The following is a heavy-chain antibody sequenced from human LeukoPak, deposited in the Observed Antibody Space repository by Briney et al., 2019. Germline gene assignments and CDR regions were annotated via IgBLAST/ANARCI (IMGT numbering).Heavy chain of an antibody. CDR3: GRSNRGSEFDY. D-gene: IGHD3-10*01. Sequence: ASVKVSCKASGYTFTRYGMRGVRQAPGQGLEWMRWISAYNGNTNYAQTLKARATMTTDTSRSTASMELRSLRSADTAVYSCGRSNRGSEFDYWGQGTLVTVSS. V-gene: IGHV1-18*01. CDR2: ISAYNGNT. CDR1: GYTFTRYG. J-gene: IGHJ4*02.